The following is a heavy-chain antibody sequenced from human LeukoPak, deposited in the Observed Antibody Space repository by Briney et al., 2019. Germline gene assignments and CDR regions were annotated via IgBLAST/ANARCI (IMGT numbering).Heavy chain of an antibody. D-gene: IGHD6-19*01. CDR2: ISYDGSNK. J-gene: IGHJ6*03. CDR3: AKKGGSSGWSGYYYYMDV. V-gene: IGHV3-30*04. CDR1: GFTFSSYA. Sequence: GGSLRLSCAASGFTFSSYAMHWVRQAPGKGLEWVAVISYDGSNKYYADSVKGRFTISRDNSKNTLYLQMNSLRAEDTAVYYCAKKGGSSGWSGYYYYMDVWGKGTTVTVSS.